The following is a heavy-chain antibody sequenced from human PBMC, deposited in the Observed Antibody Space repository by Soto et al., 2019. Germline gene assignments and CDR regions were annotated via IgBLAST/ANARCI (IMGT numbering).Heavy chain of an antibody. CDR2: ISGSGGST. V-gene: IGHV3-23*01. Sequence: VGSLRLSCGASGFTFSSYAMSWVRQAPGKGLEWVSAISGSGGSTYYADSVKGRFTISRDNSKNTLYLQMNSLRAEDTAVYYCAKEGYCSSTSCPEPMDVWGQGTTVTVSS. D-gene: IGHD2-2*01. CDR1: GFTFSSYA. CDR3: AKEGYCSSTSCPEPMDV. J-gene: IGHJ6*02.